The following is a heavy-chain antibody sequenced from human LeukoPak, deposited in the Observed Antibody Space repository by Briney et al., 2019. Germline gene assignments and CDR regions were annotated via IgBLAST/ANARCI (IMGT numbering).Heavy chain of an antibody. CDR2: IKQDGSKK. D-gene: IGHD5-24*01. V-gene: IGHV3-7*04. CDR1: GFPFSSYW. J-gene: IGHJ4*02. Sequence: GGSLRLSCVASGFPFSSYWMTWVRQAPGKGLEWVANIKQDGSKKSYVDSVKGRSTISRDNAKNSLYLQMNSLGAEDTAIYYCTRVGYIDEGIDYWGQGTLVTVSS. CDR3: TRVGYIDEGIDY.